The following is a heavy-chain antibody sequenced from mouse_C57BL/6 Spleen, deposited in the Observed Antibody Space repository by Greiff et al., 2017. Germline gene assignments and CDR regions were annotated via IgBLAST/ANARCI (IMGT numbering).Heavy chain of an antibody. Sequence: QVQLQQSGAELVRPGTSVKVSCKASGYAFTNYLIEWVKQRPGQGLEWIGVINPGSGGTNYNEKFKGKATLTADKSASTAYMQLSSLTSEDSAVYFCSMSFYYGFHYYAMDYWGQGTSVTVSS. J-gene: IGHJ4*01. CDR3: SMSFYYGFHYYAMDY. V-gene: IGHV1-54*01. D-gene: IGHD2-2*01. CDR1: GYAFTNYL. CDR2: INPGSGGT.